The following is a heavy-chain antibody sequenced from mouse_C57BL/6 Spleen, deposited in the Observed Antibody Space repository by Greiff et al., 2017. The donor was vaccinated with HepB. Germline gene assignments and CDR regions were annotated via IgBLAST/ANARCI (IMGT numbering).Heavy chain of an antibody. V-gene: IGHV1-52*01. CDR2: IDPSDSET. J-gene: IGHJ2*01. D-gene: IGHD2-5*01. Sequence: VQLQQPGAELVRPGSSVKLSCKASGYTFTSYWMHWVKQRPIQGLEWIGNIDPSDSETHYNQKFKDKATLTVDKSSSTAYMQLSSLTSEDSAVYYCARSPLYSNYFDYWGQGTTLTVSS. CDR3: ARSPLYSNYFDY. CDR1: GYTFTSYW.